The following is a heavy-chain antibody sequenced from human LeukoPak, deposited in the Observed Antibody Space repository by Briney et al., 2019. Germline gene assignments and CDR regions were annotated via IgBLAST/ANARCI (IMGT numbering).Heavy chain of an antibody. D-gene: IGHD6-13*01. CDR3: AREVAAAVDNWFDP. J-gene: IGHJ5*02. CDR1: GGSISSYY. V-gene: IGHV4-59*01. Sequence: PSETLSLTCTVSGGSISSYYWSWIRQPLGKGLEWIGYIYYSGSTNYNPSLKSRVTISVDTSKNQFSLKLSSVTAADTAVYYCAREVAAAVDNWFDPWGQGTLVTVSS. CDR2: IYYSGST.